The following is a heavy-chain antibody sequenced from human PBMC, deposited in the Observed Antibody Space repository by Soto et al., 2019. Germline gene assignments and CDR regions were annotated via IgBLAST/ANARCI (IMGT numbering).Heavy chain of an antibody. D-gene: IGHD4-17*01. CDR1: DGSISHRDYY. Sequence: HVQLQESGPGLGKPSQTLSLPCTVSDGSISHRDYYWSWIRQPPGKGLEWIGNIHYSGSTHYNPFLTSGVFISVDRSKNQFSLDLTSVTAADTAVYYCGRDHSKDYDDYDEFAGAAFDFCGHGTMVTGSS. V-gene: IGHV4-30-4*01. CDR3: GRDHSKDYDDYDEFAGAAFDF. J-gene: IGHJ3*01. CDR2: IHYSGST.